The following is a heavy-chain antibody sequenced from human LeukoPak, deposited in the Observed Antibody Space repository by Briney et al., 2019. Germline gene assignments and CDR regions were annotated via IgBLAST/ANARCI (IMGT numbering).Heavy chain of an antibody. CDR2: IYYSGST. V-gene: IGHV4-39*07. CDR1: GGSISSSSYY. J-gene: IGHJ6*03. Sequence: SKTLSLTCTVSGGSISSSSYYWGWIRQPPGKGLEWIGSIYYSGSTYYNPSLKSRVTISVDTSKNQFSLKLSSVTAADTAAYYCARGALSGWSYYYYYMDVWGKGTTVTVSS. D-gene: IGHD6-19*01. CDR3: ARGALSGWSYYYYYMDV.